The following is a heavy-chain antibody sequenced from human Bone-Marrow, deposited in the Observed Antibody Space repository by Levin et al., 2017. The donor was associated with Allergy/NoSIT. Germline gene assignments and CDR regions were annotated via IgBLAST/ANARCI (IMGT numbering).Heavy chain of an antibody. CDR1: GGTFSSYA. Sequence: ASVKVSCKASGGTFSSYAISWVRQAPGQGLEWMGGIIPIFGTANYAQKFQGRVTITADESTSTAYMELSSLRSEDTAVYYCARSCGGDPYWYFDLWGRGTLVTVSS. CDR3: ARSCGGDPYWYFDL. J-gene: IGHJ2*01. CDR2: IIPIFGTA. D-gene: IGHD2-21*02. V-gene: IGHV1-69*13.